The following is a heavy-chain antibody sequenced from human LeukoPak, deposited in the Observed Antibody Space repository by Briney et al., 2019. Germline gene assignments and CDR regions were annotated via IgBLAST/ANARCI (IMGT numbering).Heavy chain of an antibody. J-gene: IGHJ5*02. CDR2: MNPNSGNT. V-gene: IGHV1-8*01. D-gene: IGHD5-18*01. Sequence: ASVKVSCKASGYTFTSYDINWVRQATGQGLEWMGWMNPNSGNTGYAQKFQGRVTMTRNTSISTAYMELSSLRSEDTAVYYCARSPLLRGKTWIQLWNWFDPWGQGTLVTVSS. CDR1: GYTFTSYD. CDR3: ARSPLLRGKTWIQLWNWFDP.